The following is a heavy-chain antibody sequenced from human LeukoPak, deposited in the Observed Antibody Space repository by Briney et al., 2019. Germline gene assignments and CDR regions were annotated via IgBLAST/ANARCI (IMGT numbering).Heavy chain of an antibody. V-gene: IGHV1-2*02. CDR2: INPNSGGT. CDR1: GYTFTGYY. Sequence: GASVKVSCKASGYTFTGYYMHWARQAPGQGLEWMGWINPNSGGTNYAQKFQGRVTMTRDTSTSTVYMELSSLRSEDTAVYYCASSYYDSSGYYYLFDYWGQGTLVTVSS. J-gene: IGHJ4*02. CDR3: ASSYYDSSGYYYLFDY. D-gene: IGHD3-22*01.